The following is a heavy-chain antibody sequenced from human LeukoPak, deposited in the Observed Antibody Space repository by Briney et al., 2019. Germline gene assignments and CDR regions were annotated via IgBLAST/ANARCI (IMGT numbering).Heavy chain of an antibody. CDR1: GFTFSSYA. CDR2: ISDGDGST. J-gene: IGHJ3*02. Sequence: GGSLRLSCAASGFTFSSYAMTWVRQAPGKGLEWVSGISDGDGSTYYADSVKGRFTISRDNSKNTLYLQMNSLRAEDTAVYYWSKEVEPAHGFDIWGQGTMVTVSS. D-gene: IGHD1-26*01. CDR3: SKEVEPAHGFDI. V-gene: IGHV3-23*01.